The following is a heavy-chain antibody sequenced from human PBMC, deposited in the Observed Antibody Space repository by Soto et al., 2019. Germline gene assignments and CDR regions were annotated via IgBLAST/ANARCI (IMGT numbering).Heavy chain of an antibody. Sequence: SETLSLTCAVSGGSISSGGYSWSWIRQPPGKGLEWIGYIYHSGSTYYNPSLKSRVTISVDRSKNQFSLKLSSVTAADTAVYYCARDSGGYDYPLNFDYWGQGTLVTVSS. V-gene: IGHV4-30-2*01. CDR3: ARDSGGYDYPLNFDY. CDR1: GGSISSGGYS. CDR2: IYHSGST. D-gene: IGHD5-12*01. J-gene: IGHJ4*02.